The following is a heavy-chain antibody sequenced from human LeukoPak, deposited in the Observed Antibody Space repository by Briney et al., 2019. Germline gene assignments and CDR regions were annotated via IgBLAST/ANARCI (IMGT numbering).Heavy chain of an antibody. CDR1: VGSISSSSYY. CDR2: IYYSGST. Sequence: SETLSLTCTVSVGSISSSSYYWGWIRQPPGKGLEWLGSIYYSGSTYYNPSLKSRVTISVDTSKNQFSLKLSSVTAADTAVYYCARHSIGATTDFDYWGQGTLVTVSS. D-gene: IGHD1-26*01. V-gene: IGHV4-39*01. J-gene: IGHJ4*02. CDR3: ARHSIGATTDFDY.